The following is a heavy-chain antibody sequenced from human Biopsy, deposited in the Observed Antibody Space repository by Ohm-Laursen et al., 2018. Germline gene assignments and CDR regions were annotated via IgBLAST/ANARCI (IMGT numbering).Heavy chain of an antibody. Sequence: SDILSLTWTVYGGSFSGYYWSWIRQPPGKGLEWIGEINHRGSTNYNPSLKSRVTISVDTSKNQFSLKLRSVTVADTAVYYCARAVDYYDPYYYYGLDVWGQGTTVTVSS. CDR1: GGSFSGYY. CDR3: ARAVDYYDPYYYYGLDV. J-gene: IGHJ6*02. V-gene: IGHV4-34*01. D-gene: IGHD3-16*01. CDR2: INHRGST.